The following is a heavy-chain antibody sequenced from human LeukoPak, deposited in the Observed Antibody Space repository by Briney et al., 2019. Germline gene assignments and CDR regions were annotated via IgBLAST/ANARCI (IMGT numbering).Heavy chain of an antibody. CDR1: GYTFTSYD. CDR3: ARAYYSSGLHYYYYMDV. Sequence: ASVKVSCKASGYTFTSYDINWVRQATGQGLEWMGWMNPNSGNTGYAQKFQGRVTMTRNTSISTAYMELSSLRSEDTAVYYCARAYYSSGLHYYYYMDVWGKGTTVTISS. V-gene: IGHV1-8*01. CDR2: MNPNSGNT. J-gene: IGHJ6*03. D-gene: IGHD6-19*01.